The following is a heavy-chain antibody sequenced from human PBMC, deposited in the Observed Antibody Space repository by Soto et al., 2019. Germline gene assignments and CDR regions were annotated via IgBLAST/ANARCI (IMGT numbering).Heavy chain of an antibody. CDR3: AGMNSNYDSSGYKGYYFDY. CDR1: GGSISSGGYY. D-gene: IGHD3-22*01. CDR2: IYYSGST. Sequence: TLSLTCTVSGGSISSGGYYWSWIRQHPGKGLEWIGYIYYSGSTYYNPSLKSRVTISVDTSKNQFSLKLSSVTAADTAVYYCAGMNSNYDSSGYKGYYFDYWGQGTLVTVSS. J-gene: IGHJ4*02. V-gene: IGHV4-31*03.